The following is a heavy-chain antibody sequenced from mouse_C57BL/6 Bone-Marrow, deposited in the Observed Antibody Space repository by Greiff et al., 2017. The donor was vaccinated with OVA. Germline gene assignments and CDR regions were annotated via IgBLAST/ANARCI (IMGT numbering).Heavy chain of an antibody. V-gene: IGHV1-69*01. D-gene: IGHD3-1*01. CDR3: ARIGGSPFAY. Sequence: VQLQQPGAELVMPGASVKLSCKASGYTFTSYWMHWVKQRPGQGLEWIGEIDPSDSYTNYNQKFKGKSTLTVDKSSSTAYMQLSSLTSEDSAVYYCARIGGSPFAYWGQGTLVTVSA. CDR1: GYTFTSYW. CDR2: IDPSDSYT. J-gene: IGHJ3*01.